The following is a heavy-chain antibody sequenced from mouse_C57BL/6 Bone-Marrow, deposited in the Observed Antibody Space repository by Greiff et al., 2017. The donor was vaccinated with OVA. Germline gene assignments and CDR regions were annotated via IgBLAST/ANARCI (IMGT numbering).Heavy chain of an antibody. D-gene: IGHD2-5*01. Sequence: EVKVVESGGGLVKPGGSLKLSCAASGFTFSSYTMSWVRQTPEKRLEWVATISGGGGNTYYPDSVKGRFTISRDNAKNTLYLQMSSLRSEDTALYYCARQTYSNYVDYYAMDYWGQGTSVTVSS. V-gene: IGHV5-9*01. J-gene: IGHJ4*01. CDR1: GFTFSSYT. CDR3: ARQTYSNYVDYYAMDY. CDR2: ISGGGGNT.